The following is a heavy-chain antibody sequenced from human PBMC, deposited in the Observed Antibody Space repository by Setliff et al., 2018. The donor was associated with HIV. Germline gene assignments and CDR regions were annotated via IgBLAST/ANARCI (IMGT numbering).Heavy chain of an antibody. J-gene: IGHJ6*02. CDR3: ARNGGPYAGGALYYYYGMDV. D-gene: IGHD3-16*01. CDR1: GYTFTSYG. Sequence: ASVKVSCKASGYTFTSYGMNWVRQAPGQGLEWMGWINTYTGNPTYAQDFTGRFVFSLDTSVSTAYLQISSLKAEDIAVYYCARNGGPYAGGALYYYYGMDVWGQGTTVTVSS. CDR2: INTYTGNP. V-gene: IGHV7-4-1*02.